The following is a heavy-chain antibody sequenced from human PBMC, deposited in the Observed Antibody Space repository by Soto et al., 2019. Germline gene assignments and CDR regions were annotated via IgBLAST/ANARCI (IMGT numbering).Heavy chain of an antibody. D-gene: IGHD6-19*01. J-gene: IGHJ4*02. CDR2: MYHSGST. CDR3: ARVLSSGWSRFDY. Sequence: QVQLQESGPGLVKPSGTLSLTCAVSGGSISSDYWWTWVRQPPEKGLEWIAEMYHSGSTNYNPSLKSRVTISVDKSKNQISLKLSSVTAADTAVYYCARVLSSGWSRFDYWGQGTLVTVSS. V-gene: IGHV4-4*02. CDR1: GGSISSDYW.